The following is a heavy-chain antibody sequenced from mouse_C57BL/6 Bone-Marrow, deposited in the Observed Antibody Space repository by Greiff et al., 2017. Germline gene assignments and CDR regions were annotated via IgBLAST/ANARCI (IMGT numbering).Heavy chain of an antibody. CDR2: IYPRSGNT. D-gene: IGHD1-1*01. V-gene: IGHV1-81*01. J-gene: IGHJ1*03. CDR3: VRWPIYYYGSSYSYWYFDV. CDR1: GYTFTSYG. Sequence: VQLQQSGAELARPGASVKLSCKASGYTFTSYGISWVKQRTGQGLEWIGEIYPRSGNTYYNEKFKGKATLTADKASSTAYMELRSLTSEDSAVYFCVRWPIYYYGSSYSYWYFDVWGTGTTVTVSS.